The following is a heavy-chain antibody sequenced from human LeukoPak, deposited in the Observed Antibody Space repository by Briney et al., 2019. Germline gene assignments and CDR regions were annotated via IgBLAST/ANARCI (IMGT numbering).Heavy chain of an antibody. Sequence: SETLSLTCAVYGGSFSGYYWSWLRQPPGKGLEWIGYIYYSGSTNYNPSLKSRVTISVDTSKNQFSLKLSSVTAADTAVYYCARAHSSGWYYGYWGQGTLVTVSS. CDR2: IYYSGST. CDR3: ARAHSSGWYYGY. V-gene: IGHV4-59*01. CDR1: GGSFSGYY. D-gene: IGHD6-19*01. J-gene: IGHJ4*02.